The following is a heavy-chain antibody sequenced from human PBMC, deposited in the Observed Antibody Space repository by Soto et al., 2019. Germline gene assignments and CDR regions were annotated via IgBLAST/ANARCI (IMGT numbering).Heavy chain of an antibody. CDR3: ARAPPFFDWFQYHYYYGMDV. J-gene: IGHJ6*02. CDR2: INHSGST. CDR1: GGSFSGYY. D-gene: IGHD3-9*01. Sequence: PSETLSLTCAVYGGSFSGYYWSWIRQPPGKGLEWIGEINHSGSTNYNPSLKSRVTISVDTSKNQFSLKLSSVTAADTAVYYCARAPPFFDWFQYHYYYGMDVWGQGTTVTVSS. V-gene: IGHV4-34*01.